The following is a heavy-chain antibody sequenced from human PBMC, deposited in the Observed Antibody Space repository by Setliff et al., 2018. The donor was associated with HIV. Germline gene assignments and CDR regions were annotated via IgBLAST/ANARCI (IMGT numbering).Heavy chain of an antibody. CDR3: ARDHVVCSGGTCRSDEPYYYYYMNV. CDR1: GYTLTNYG. Sequence: ASVKVSCKASGYTLTNYGISWVRQAPGQGLEWMGWISADNGDTNYPQKLQGRVTMTTDTSTSTAYMELSGLKSDDTAVYYCARDHVVCSGGTCRSDEPYYYYYMNVWGQGTTVTVSS. J-gene: IGHJ6*03. D-gene: IGHD2-15*01. CDR2: ISADNGDT. V-gene: IGHV1-18*01.